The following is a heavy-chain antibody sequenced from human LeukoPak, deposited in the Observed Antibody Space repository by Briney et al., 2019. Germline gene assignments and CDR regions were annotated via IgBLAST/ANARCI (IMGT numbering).Heavy chain of an antibody. Sequence: GASVTVSFKVSGYTLTELSMHWVRQAPGKGGEWMGGFDPEDGETIYAQKFQGRVTITEDTSTDTAYMEMSSLRSEDTAVYYCATPPLYGSGSYYKFRYFDYWGQGTLVTVSS. D-gene: IGHD3-10*01. CDR3: ATPPLYGSGSYYKFRYFDY. J-gene: IGHJ4*02. CDR1: GYTLTELS. V-gene: IGHV1-24*01. CDR2: FDPEDGET.